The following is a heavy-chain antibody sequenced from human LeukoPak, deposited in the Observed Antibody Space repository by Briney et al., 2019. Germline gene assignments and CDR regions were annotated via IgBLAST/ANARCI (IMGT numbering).Heavy chain of an antibody. D-gene: IGHD5-18*01. CDR1: GYTFTDHY. V-gene: IGHV1-2*06. CDR3: ARGKYRYAVDY. J-gene: IGHJ4*02. CDR2: IDPKSGVR. Sequence: ASVKVSCKPSGYTFTDHYIHWVRQAPGEGLEWMGRIDPKSGVRDYPQKFQGRVTMTRDTSINTVYMELSSLRSDDTAVYYCARGKYRYAVDYWGQGTRVTVST.